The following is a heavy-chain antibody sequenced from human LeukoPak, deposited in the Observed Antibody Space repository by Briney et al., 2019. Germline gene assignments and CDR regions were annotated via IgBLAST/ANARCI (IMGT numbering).Heavy chain of an antibody. D-gene: IGHD3-9*01. CDR2: MKQDGSEK. CDR3: ASLEGITYYDILTGYYEGGGFDY. CDR1: GFTFSSYW. V-gene: IGHV3-7*01. J-gene: IGHJ4*02. Sequence: PGGSLRLSCAASGFTFSSYWMSWVRQAPGKGLEWVANMKQDGSEKYYVDSVKGRFTISRDNAKSSLYLQMNSLRAEDTAVYYCASLEGITYYDILTGYYEGGGFDYWGQGTLVTVSS.